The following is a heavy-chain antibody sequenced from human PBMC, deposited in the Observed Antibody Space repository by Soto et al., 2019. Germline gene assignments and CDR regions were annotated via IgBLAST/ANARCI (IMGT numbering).Heavy chain of an antibody. J-gene: IGHJ6*02. CDR2: IFYIGSP. Sequence: PSETLSLTCTVSGGSISNYYWNWIRQPPGKGLEWIGYIFYIGSPNYNPSLRSRVTISEDTSNNQFSLKLSSVTAADTAVYYCARDHRYCSGTSCRRAPLGYGMDVWGQGTTVTVSS. D-gene: IGHD2-2*01. CDR3: ARDHRYCSGTSCRRAPLGYGMDV. V-gene: IGHV4-59*01. CDR1: GGSISNYY.